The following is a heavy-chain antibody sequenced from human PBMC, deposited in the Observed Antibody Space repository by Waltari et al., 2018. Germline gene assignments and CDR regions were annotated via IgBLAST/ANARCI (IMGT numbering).Heavy chain of an antibody. CDR2: IRADGSNT. CDR3: ARVPLIAVAGYYYYYGMDV. Sequence: EVQLVESGGGLAQPGGSLRLSCAASGFSFSSYWMHWVRQAPGEGRVGLSRIRADGSNTTYADSVKGRFTVSRENAKNTLYLQMNSLRAEDTAVYYCARVPLIAVAGYYYYYGMDVWGQGTTVTVSS. D-gene: IGHD6-19*01. CDR1: GFSFSSYW. V-gene: IGHV3-74*01. J-gene: IGHJ6*02.